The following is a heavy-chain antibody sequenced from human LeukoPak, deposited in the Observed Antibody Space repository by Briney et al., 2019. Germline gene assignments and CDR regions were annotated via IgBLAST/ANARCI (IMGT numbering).Heavy chain of an antibody. Sequence: GGSLRLSCAASGFTFSSYSMNWVRQAPGKGLEWVSSISSSSSYIYYADSVKGRFTISRDNAKNSLYLQMNSLRAEDMAVYYCARTTVTTFSFDYWGQGTLVTVSS. CDR3: ARTTVTTFSFDY. CDR1: GFTFSSYS. CDR2: ISSSSSYI. J-gene: IGHJ4*02. V-gene: IGHV3-21*01. D-gene: IGHD4-17*01.